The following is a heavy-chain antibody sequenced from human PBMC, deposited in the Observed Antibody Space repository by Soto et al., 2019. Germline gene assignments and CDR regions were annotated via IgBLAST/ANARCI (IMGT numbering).Heavy chain of an antibody. CDR2: IYYSGST. D-gene: IGHD3-9*01. J-gene: IGHJ4*02. Sequence: LSLTCTVSDGSISSSSYYWGGIRKPPGKGLEWIGSIYYSGSTYYNPSLKSRVTISVDTSKNQFSLKLSSVTAADTAVYYCARHDWAKPFDYWGQGTLVTVSS. V-gene: IGHV4-39*01. CDR3: ARHDWAKPFDY. CDR1: DGSISSSSYY.